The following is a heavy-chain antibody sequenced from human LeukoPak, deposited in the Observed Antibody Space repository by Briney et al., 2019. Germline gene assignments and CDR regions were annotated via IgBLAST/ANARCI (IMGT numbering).Heavy chain of an antibody. CDR1: GYTFTSYY. J-gene: IGHJ4*02. CDR3: ARDGYCIGGRCYSAVDY. V-gene: IGHV1-46*01. CDR2: INPGGGHT. Sequence: ASVKVSCKASGYTFTSYYMHWVRQAPGQGLGWMGKINPGGGHTSYTQKFQGRVTMTRGTSTSTVYMELSSLRSEDTAVYYCARDGYCIGGRCYSAVDYWGQGTLVTVSS. D-gene: IGHD2-15*01.